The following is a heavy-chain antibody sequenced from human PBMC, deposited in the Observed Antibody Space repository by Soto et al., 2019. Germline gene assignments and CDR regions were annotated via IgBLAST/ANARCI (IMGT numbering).Heavy chain of an antibody. Sequence: EVELVESGGVVGQPGGSLRLSCAASGFTFDDYTMHWVRQAPGKGLEWVSLISWDGGSTYYADSVKGRFTISRDNSKNSLYLQMNSLRTEDTALYYCAKALYYYDSSGPGSMDVWGQGTTVTVSS. J-gene: IGHJ6*02. D-gene: IGHD3-22*01. V-gene: IGHV3-43*01. CDR1: GFTFDDYT. CDR3: AKALYYYDSSGPGSMDV. CDR2: ISWDGGST.